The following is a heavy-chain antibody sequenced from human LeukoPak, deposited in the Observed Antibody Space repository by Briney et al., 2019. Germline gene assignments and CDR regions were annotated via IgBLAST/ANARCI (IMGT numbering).Heavy chain of an antibody. V-gene: IGHV4-61*02. D-gene: IGHD6-19*01. CDR3: ARGVAASSGWYLDAFDI. CDR1: GGSISSGSYY. CDR2: IYTSGST. Sequence: SETLSLTRTVSGGSISSGSYYWSWIRQPAGKGLEWIGRIYTSGSTNYNPSLKSRVTISVDTSKNQFSLKLSSVTAADTAVYYCARGVAASSGWYLDAFDIWGQGTMVTVSS. J-gene: IGHJ3*02.